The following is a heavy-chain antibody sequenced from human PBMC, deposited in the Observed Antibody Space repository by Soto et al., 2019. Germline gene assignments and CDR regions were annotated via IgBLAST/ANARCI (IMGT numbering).Heavy chain of an antibody. V-gene: IGHV3-33*01. J-gene: IGHJ4*02. Sequence: QVQLVESGGGVVQPGRSLRLSCAASGFTFSSYGMHWVRQAPGKGLEWVAVIWYDGSNKYYADSVKGRFTISRDNSKNTLYLQMNSLRAEDTAVYYCARISHLGGYSSGGSCYSVEDYWGQGTLVTVSS. CDR3: ARISHLGGYSSGGSCYSVEDY. D-gene: IGHD2-15*01. CDR2: IWYDGSNK. CDR1: GFTFSSYG.